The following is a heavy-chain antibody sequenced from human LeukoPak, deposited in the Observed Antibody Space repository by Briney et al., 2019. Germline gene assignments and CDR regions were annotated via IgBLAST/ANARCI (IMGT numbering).Heavy chain of an antibody. CDR2: ISYGGDST. D-gene: IGHD3-10*01. J-gene: IGHJ4*02. CDR3: AKGAHYDGSGSSAGPFDY. CDR1: GFTFSNYA. V-gene: IGHV3-23*01. Sequence: GGSLRLSCAASGFTFSNYAMNWVRHAPGKGLEWVSGISYGGDSTNYADSVKGRFTISRDNSKNTLYLQMNSLRAEDTAVYYCAKGAHYDGSGSSAGPFDYWGQGTLVTVSS.